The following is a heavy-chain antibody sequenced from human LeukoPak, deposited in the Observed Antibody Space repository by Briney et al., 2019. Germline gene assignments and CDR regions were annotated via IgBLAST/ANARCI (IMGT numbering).Heavy chain of an antibody. CDR3: ASSIDMAATTLGFDY. CDR2: IYPGDSDT. V-gene: IGHV5-51*01. J-gene: IGHJ4*02. Sequence: GESLKISWKGSGYSFTSYWIGWVRQMPGKGLEWMGIIYPGDSDTRYSPSFQGQVTISADKSISTAYLQWSSLKASDTAMYYCASSIDMAATTLGFDYWGQGTLVTVSS. CDR1: GYSFTSYW. D-gene: IGHD5-24*01.